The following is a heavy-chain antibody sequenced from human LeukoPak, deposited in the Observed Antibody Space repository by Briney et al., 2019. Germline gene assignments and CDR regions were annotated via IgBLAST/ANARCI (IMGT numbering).Heavy chain of an antibody. D-gene: IGHD5-12*01. CDR1: GFGLIAYS. CDR2: ISSGSDTI. Sequence: GGSLRLSCAASGFGLIAYSMNWVRQTPGKGLEWVSYISSGSDTIYNADSVKGRFTISRDNAKNTLYLQMNSLRAEDTAVYYCVKVIYSGWEGELSDWGQGTLVTVSS. J-gene: IGHJ4*02. CDR3: VKVIYSGWEGELSD. V-gene: IGHV3-48*04.